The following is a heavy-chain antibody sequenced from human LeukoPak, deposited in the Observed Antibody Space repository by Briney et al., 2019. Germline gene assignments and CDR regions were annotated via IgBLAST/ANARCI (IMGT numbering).Heavy chain of an antibody. CDR3: ARRGGSYDY. CDR1: GYTFISYG. Sequence: WASVKVSCKASGYTFISYGISWVRQAPGQGLEWMGWISTYNGNTNYAQKVQGRVTMTTDTSTNTAYMQLRSLRPDDTAVYYCARRGGSYDYWGQGTLVTVSS. J-gene: IGHJ4*02. CDR2: ISTYNGNT. D-gene: IGHD3-16*01. V-gene: IGHV1-18*01.